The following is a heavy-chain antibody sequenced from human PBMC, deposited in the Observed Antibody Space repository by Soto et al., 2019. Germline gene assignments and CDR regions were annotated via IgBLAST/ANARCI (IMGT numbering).Heavy chain of an antibody. CDR1: GFTFSSYG. CDR3: AIYSICYYYLSNLFDP. J-gene: IGHJ5*01. Sequence: PGGSLRLSCAASGFTFSSYGMHWVRQAPGKGLEWVAVIWYDGSNKYYADSVKGRFTISRDNSKNTLYLQMNSLRAEDTAVYYCAIYSICYYYLSNLFDPCGQGSLVTVSS. CDR2: IWYDGSNK. V-gene: IGHV3-33*01. D-gene: IGHD3-22*01.